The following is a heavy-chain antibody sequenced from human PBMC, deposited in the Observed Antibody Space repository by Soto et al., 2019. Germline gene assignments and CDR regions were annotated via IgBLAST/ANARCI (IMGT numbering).Heavy chain of an antibody. CDR2: IAFIGDT. J-gene: IGHJ4*02. Sequence: QVQLQESGPGLVKPSETLSLDCTVSGGFISGYYWSWIRQPPGKGLEWTGYIAFIGDTSYNPSRKCRVSISVDRPNIQFSLKLSSVTAADTAVYECARVSTSFRGRQSYSLEFWGQGTRVSVSS. D-gene: IGHD2-15*01. V-gene: IGHV4-59*01. CDR1: GGFISGYY. CDR3: ARVSTSFRGRQSYSLEF.